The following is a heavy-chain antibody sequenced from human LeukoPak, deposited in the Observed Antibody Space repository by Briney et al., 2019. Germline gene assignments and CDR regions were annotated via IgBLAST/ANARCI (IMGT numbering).Heavy chain of an antibody. CDR1: GYTFTSYD. Sequence: GASVKVSCKASGYTFTSYDINWVRQATGQGLEWMGGIIPIFGTANYAQKFQGRVTITADESTSTAYMELSSLRSEDTAVYYCARAVSYYFDYWGQGTLVTVSS. CDR3: ARAVSYYFDY. V-gene: IGHV1-69*13. CDR2: IIPIFGTA. J-gene: IGHJ4*02.